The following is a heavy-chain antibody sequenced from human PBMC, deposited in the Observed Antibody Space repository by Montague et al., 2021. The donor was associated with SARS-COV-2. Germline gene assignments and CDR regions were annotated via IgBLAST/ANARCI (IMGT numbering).Heavy chain of an antibody. CDR1: GGSFSDYS. CDR3: ARGARAYSGYDYWYLDY. Sequence: SETLSLTCAVYGGSFSDYSWTWIRQPPGKGLEWIGEINHTGRGTYNPSLKGRVPMSVDTSKNQVSLRLTSVTAADTAVYYCARGARAYSGYDYWYLDYWGRGNRVTVSS. D-gene: IGHD5-12*01. CDR2: INHTGRG. J-gene: IGHJ2*01. V-gene: IGHV4-34*01.